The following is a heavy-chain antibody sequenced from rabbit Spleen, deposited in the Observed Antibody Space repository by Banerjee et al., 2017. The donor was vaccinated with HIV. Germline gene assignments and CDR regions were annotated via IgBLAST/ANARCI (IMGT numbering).Heavy chain of an antibody. CDR3: VRGASSTGYYSL. CDR1: GVSFTGNYY. D-gene: IGHD1-1*01. CDR2: IDPLFGST. V-gene: IGHV1S43*01. Sequence: QEQLVESGGGLVQPEGSLTLTCTPSGVSFTGNYYMCWVRQAPGKGLEWIGYIDPLFGSTYYASWVNGRFSISRENTQNTVSLQLNSLTAADTATYFCVRGASSTGYYSLWGPGTLVTVS. J-gene: IGHJ4*01.